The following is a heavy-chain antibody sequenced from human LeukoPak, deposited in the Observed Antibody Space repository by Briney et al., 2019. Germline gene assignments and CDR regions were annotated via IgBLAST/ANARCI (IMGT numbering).Heavy chain of an antibody. J-gene: IGHJ4*02. V-gene: IGHV4-39*07. CDR2: IFYSGKA. CDR3: AKDIADSSGYSLDY. D-gene: IGHD3-22*01. CDR1: GGSISSGTYY. Sequence: SETLSLTCTVSGGSISSGTYYWGWIRQPPGKGLEWIGSIFYSGKAYYNPSFKSRVTISLDRSKNQFSLKLNSVTAADTALYYCAKDIADSSGYSLDYWGQGTLVTVSS.